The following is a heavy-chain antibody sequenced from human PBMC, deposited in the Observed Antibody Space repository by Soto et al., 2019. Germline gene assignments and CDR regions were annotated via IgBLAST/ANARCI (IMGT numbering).Heavy chain of an antibody. V-gene: IGHV4-30-2*01. CDR3: ARTYYYDSSGTFDP. D-gene: IGHD3-22*01. CDR2: IYHSGST. CDR1: GGSISSGGYS. J-gene: IGHJ5*02. Sequence: PSETLSLTCAVSGGSISSGGYSWSWIRQPPGKGLEWIGYIYHSGSTYYNPSLKSRVTISVDRSKNQFSLKLSSVTAADTAVYYCARTYYYDSSGTFDPWGQGTLVTVSS.